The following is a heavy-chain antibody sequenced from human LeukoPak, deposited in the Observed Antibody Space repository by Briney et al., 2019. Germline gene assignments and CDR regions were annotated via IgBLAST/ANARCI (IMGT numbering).Heavy chain of an antibody. Sequence: PGGSLRLSCAASGFTFSNYAMHWVRRAPGKGLEWVAIISYDGSNKYHADSVKGRFTISRDNSQNTLYLQMSSLRAEDTAVYYCARAQNYYNSPFSYWGQGTLVTVSS. CDR2: ISYDGSNK. V-gene: IGHV3-30-3*01. J-gene: IGHJ4*02. CDR1: GFTFSNYA. CDR3: ARAQNYYNSPFSY. D-gene: IGHD3-10*01.